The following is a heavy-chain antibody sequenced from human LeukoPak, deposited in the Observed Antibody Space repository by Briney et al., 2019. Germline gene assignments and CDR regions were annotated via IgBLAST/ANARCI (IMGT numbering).Heavy chain of an antibody. V-gene: IGHV4-34*01. CDR2: INHSGST. CDR3: AREGTYGAHDAFDI. CDR1: GGSFSGYY. J-gene: IGHJ3*02. Sequence: SETLSLTCAVYGGSFSGYYWSWIRQPPGKGLEGMGEINHSGSTNYNPPLKSRVTISVDTSTHQFSLKLSSVTAADTAVYYCAREGTYGAHDAFDIWGQGTMVTVSS. D-gene: IGHD4-17*01.